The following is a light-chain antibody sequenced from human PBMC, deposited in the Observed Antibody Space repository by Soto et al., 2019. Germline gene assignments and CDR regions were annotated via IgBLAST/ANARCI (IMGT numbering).Light chain of an antibody. V-gene: IGKV1-33*01. CDR3: QQYDNLPLT. Sequence: EIHMTKSTSSLSASVGDRVTIACQASQDISNYLNWYQQKPGKAPKLLIYDASNLETGVPSRFSGSGSGTDFTFTTSSLQPEDIATYYCQQYDNLPLTFGQGTRL. CDR1: QDISNY. J-gene: IGKJ5*01. CDR2: DAS.